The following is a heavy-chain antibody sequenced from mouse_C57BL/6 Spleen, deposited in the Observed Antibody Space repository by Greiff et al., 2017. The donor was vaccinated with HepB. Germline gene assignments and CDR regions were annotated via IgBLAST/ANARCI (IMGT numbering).Heavy chain of an antibody. D-gene: IGHD2-3*01. CDR3: ARVMVYAMDY. CDR1: GYTFTSYW. V-gene: IGHV1-59*01. J-gene: IGHJ4*01. Sequence: QVQLQQPGAELVRPGTSVKLSCKASGYTFTSYWMHWVKQRPGQGLEWIGVIDPSDSYTNYNQKFKGKATLTVDTSSSTAHMQLSSLTSEDSAVYYCARVMVYAMDYWGQGTSVTVSS. CDR2: IDPSDSYT.